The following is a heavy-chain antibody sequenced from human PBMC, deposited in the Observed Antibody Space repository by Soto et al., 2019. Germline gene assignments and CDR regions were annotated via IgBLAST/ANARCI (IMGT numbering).Heavy chain of an antibody. CDR1: VFTLSSYA. CDR3: AKGSATSRPYYFDY. Sequence: GGSLRLSCVAPVFTLSSYAMSWVRQAPGKGLEWVSAITGDGGDTFHADSVMGRLTISRDNSRNTLYLQMDSLRAEDTALYYCAKGSATSRPYYFDYWGQGTLVTVSS. CDR2: ITGDGGDT. V-gene: IGHV3-23*01. J-gene: IGHJ4*02.